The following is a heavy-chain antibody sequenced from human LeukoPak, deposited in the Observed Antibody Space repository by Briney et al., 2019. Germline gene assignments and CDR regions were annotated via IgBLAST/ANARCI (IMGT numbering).Heavy chain of an antibody. Sequence: GASVNVSCKASGYTFTGYYMHWVRQAPGKGLEGMGWINPNSGGTNSAQKLQGRVTMTRDTSISTAYMELSRLRSDDTAVYYCASHTTTVTTSWFDPWGQGTLVTVSS. CDR3: ASHTTTVTTSWFDP. V-gene: IGHV1-2*02. D-gene: IGHD4-17*01. CDR2: INPNSGGT. J-gene: IGHJ5*02. CDR1: GYTFTGYY.